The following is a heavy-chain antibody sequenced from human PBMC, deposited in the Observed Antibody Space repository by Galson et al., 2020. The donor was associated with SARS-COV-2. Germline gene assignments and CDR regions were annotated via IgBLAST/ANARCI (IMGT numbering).Heavy chain of an antibody. CDR2: LYWDDID. CDR1: GVALSSRGVG. V-gene: IGHV2-5*02. Sequence: VSGPTLVKPTQTLTLTCTFSGVALSSRGVGVGWTRPPPGKALEWLAVLYWDDIDRSSQSQRSRLTITMDTSKTEVVLKMTNMDPVDTATYFCAHIDGREGNNRDEDNWFYPWGQGTLVTVSS. J-gene: IGHJ5*02. CDR3: AHIDGREGNNRDEDNWFYP. D-gene: IGHD2-15*01.